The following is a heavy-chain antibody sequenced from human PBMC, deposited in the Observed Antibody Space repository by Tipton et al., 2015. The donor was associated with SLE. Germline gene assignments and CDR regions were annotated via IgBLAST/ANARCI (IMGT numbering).Heavy chain of an antibody. Sequence: SLRLSCAASGFTFSTYTMHWVRQAPGKGLEWVALISYDGSNKYYADSVKGRFTISRDNSKDTLYLQMNSLRAEDTAVYYCARDHDTLTGAAYWGQGTLVTVSS. CDR2: ISYDGSNK. V-gene: IGHV3-30-3*01. CDR1: GFTFSTYT. CDR3: ARDHDTLTGAAY. D-gene: IGHD3-9*01. J-gene: IGHJ4*02.